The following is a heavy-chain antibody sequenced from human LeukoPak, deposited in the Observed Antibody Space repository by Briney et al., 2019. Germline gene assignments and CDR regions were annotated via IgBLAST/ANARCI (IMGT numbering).Heavy chain of an antibody. CDR3: ATKQWLAPPPDS. Sequence: PGGSLRLSCAASGFTFSKYWMLWVRQAPGKGLESVSRINTDGTVTTYADSVEGRFTASRDNADNTMFLQMNSVRDEDTAVYYCATKQWLAPPPDSWGQGTPVTVSS. CDR2: INTDGTVT. V-gene: IGHV3-74*01. D-gene: IGHD6-19*01. J-gene: IGHJ4*02. CDR1: GFTFSKYW.